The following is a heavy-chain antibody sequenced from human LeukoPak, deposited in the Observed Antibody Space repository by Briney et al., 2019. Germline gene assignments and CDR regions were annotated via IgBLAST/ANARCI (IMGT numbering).Heavy chain of an antibody. D-gene: IGHD2-2*02. CDR2: IGGGSSYI. CDR3: ARDRFNGGLYLGLYHYNDMDV. V-gene: IGHV3-21*01. CDR1: GFTFNTYS. Sequence: GGSLRLSCAASGFTFNTYSMNWVRQAPGKGLEWVSSIGGGSSYIDYADSVKGRFTISRDNAKNSLYLQMNSLRAEDTAVYYCARDRFNGGLYLGLYHYNDMDVWGQGTTVTVSS. J-gene: IGHJ6*02.